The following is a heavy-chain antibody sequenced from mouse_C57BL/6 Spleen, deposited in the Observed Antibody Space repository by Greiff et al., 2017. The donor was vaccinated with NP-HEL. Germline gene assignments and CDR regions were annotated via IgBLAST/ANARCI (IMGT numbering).Heavy chain of an antibody. CDR3: AREGFYDYDGAWFAY. CDR2: INPSSGYT. V-gene: IGHV1-4*01. Sequence: QVQLKESGADLEKPGASGKMSCRASGSTFTSYTMPWVNQRPGQGLDGIGYINPSSGYTKYNQKFKDKATLTANKSSSPAYMQLSSLTSEDSAVYYCAREGFYDYDGAWFAYWGQGTLVTVSA. CDR1: GSTFTSYT. D-gene: IGHD2-4*01. J-gene: IGHJ3*01.